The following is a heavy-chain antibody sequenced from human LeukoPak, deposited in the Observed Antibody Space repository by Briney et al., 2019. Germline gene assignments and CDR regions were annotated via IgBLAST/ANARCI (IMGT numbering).Heavy chain of an antibody. Sequence: SETLSLTCTVSGGSISSSSYYWGWIRQPPGKGLEWIGSIYYSGSTYYNPSLKSRVTISVDTSKSQFSLKLSSVTAADTAVYYCARDPPSYYGSGTLTRGAFDIWGQGTMVTVSS. CDR1: GGSISSSSYY. J-gene: IGHJ3*02. V-gene: IGHV4-39*07. CDR3: ARDPPSYYGSGTLTRGAFDI. CDR2: IYYSGST. D-gene: IGHD3-10*01.